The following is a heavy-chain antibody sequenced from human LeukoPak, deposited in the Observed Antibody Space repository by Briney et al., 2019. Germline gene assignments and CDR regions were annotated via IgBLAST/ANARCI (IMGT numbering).Heavy chain of an antibody. CDR2: ISGSGGST. CDR3: AHATGFGDYADY. Sequence: GGSLRLSCAASGFTFSSYAMSWVRQAPGKGLEWVSAISGSGGSTYYADSVKGRFTISRDNSKNTLYLQMNSLRAEDTAVYYCAHATGFGDYADYWGQGTLVTVSS. D-gene: IGHD3-10*01. CDR1: GFTFSSYA. V-gene: IGHV3-23*01. J-gene: IGHJ4*02.